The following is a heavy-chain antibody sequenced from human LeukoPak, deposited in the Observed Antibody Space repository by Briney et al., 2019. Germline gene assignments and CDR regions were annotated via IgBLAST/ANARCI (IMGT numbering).Heavy chain of an antibody. CDR1: GGSISSSSYY. CDR3: ARYDCSRTSCYHDY. V-gene: IGHV4-39*01. J-gene: IGHJ4*02. Sequence: PSETLSLTCTVSGGSISSSSYYWGWIRQPPGKGLEWIGSIYYSGSTYYNPSLKSRVTISVDTSKNQFSLKLSSVTAADTAVYYCARYDCSRTSCYHDYWGQGTLVTVSS. D-gene: IGHD2-2*01. CDR2: IYYSGST.